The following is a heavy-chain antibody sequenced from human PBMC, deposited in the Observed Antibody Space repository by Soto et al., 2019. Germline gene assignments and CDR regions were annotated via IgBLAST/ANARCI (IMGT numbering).Heavy chain of an antibody. J-gene: IGHJ4*02. CDR3: ARAYENSNYYFDH. CDR1: GFTFHGST. V-gene: IGHV3-73*01. Sequence: GESLKISCVGSGFTFHGSTMHWVRQASGKGLEWIGLISIKPNNFATVYAASVTGRFTISRDDSKNTAYLQMDSLKTEDTALYYCARAYENSNYYFDHWGRGTLVTVS. D-gene: IGHD3-22*01. CDR2: ISIKPNNFAT.